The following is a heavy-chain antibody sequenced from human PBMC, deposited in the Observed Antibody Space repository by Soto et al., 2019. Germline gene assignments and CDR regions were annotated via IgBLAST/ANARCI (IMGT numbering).Heavy chain of an antibody. CDR2: ISGSGDYT. Sequence: EVQLLESGGGLVQPGGSLRLSCAASGFTFDSYAMNWVRQAPGKGLEWVSTISGSGDYTYYADSVKGRFTISRDNSKNMMYLQMNSLRADDTAVYYCAKNRGLQYYSDYWGQGTLVTVSS. CDR3: AKNRGLQYYSDY. V-gene: IGHV3-23*01. J-gene: IGHJ4*02. CDR1: GFTFDSYA.